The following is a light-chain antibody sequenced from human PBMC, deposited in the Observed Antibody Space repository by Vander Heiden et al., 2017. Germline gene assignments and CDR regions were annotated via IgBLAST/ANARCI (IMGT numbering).Light chain of an antibody. Sequence: QSVLPQPPSASRPPGQRVTISCSGSGSNIGSNYVNWYHQQPGTAPKLLIYRNNQRPAGVRDQFSGSKSGNAASLSISGRRSEDEDDYYCAAWDDSLSGGVFGGGTKLTVL. CDR2: RNN. CDR3: AAWDDSLSGGV. CDR1: GSNIGSNY. V-gene: IGLV1-47*01. J-gene: IGLJ3*02.